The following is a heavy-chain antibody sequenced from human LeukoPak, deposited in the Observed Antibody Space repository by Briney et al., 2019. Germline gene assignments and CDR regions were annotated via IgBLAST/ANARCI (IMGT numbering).Heavy chain of an antibody. V-gene: IGHV4-34*01. CDR2: INHSGST. J-gene: IGHJ4*02. CDR3: ARGGTYYDYVWGSYRLYYFDY. CDR1: GGSFSGYY. D-gene: IGHD3-16*02. Sequence: SETLSLTCAVYGGSFSGYYWSWIRQPPGKGLEWIGEINHSGSTNYNPSLKSRVTISVDTSKNQFSLKLSPVTAGDTAVYYCARGGTYYDYVWGSYRLYYFDYWGQGTLVTVSS.